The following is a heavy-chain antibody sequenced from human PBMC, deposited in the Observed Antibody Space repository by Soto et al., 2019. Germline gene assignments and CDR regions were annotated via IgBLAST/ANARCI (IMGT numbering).Heavy chain of an antibody. J-gene: IGHJ4*02. CDR1: GFTFSRYA. CDR3: ARGYRTSRGYFDY. Sequence: GGSLRLSCAASGFTFSRYAMSWVRQAPGKGLEWVSAISGSGGSTYYADSVKGRFTISRDNSKNTLYLQMNSLRAEDTAVYYCARGYRTSRGYFDYWGQGTLVTVSS. CDR2: ISGSGGST. D-gene: IGHD1-26*01. V-gene: IGHV3-23*01.